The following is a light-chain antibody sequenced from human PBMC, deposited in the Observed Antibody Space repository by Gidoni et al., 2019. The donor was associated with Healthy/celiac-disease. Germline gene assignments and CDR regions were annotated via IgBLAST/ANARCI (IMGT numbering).Light chain of an antibody. CDR2: AAS. CDR3: QKYNSAPRT. V-gene: IGKV1-27*01. Sequence: DVQMNKSPSSLSASVGDRVTITCRASQGISNYLAWYQKKTGKVPKLLIYAASTVQSGVPSRFSGSGSGTDFPLTISSLQHEDVATYYCQKYNSAPRTFGQGTKVEIK. J-gene: IGKJ1*01. CDR1: QGISNY.